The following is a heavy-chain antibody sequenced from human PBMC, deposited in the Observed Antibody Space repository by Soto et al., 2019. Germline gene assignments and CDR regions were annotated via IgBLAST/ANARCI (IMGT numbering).Heavy chain of an antibody. CDR1: GYTLTELS. J-gene: IGHJ6*02. V-gene: IGHV1-24*01. Sequence: ASVKVSCQVSGYTLTELSMHWVRQAPGKGLEWMGGFDPEDGETIYAQKFQGRVTMTEDTSTDTAYMELSSLRSEDTAVYYCATDRTTGYYYGMDVWGQGTTVTVSS. CDR3: ATDRTTGYYYGMDV. D-gene: IGHD1-1*01. CDR2: FDPEDGET.